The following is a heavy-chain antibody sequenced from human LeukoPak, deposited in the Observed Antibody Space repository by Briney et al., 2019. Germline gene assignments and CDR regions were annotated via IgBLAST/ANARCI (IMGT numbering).Heavy chain of an antibody. CDR3: ARHFDHPTAYFDS. Sequence: SETLSLTCAVYGGSFSRYYWSWIRQSPGKGLEWIGSIYSGGNTFYNPSLKGRLAISADTSKNHFSLRLKSVAAADTAVYFCARHFDHPTAYFDSWGQGSLVTVSS. J-gene: IGHJ4*02. CDR1: GGSFSRYY. CDR2: IYSGGNT. D-gene: IGHD1-14*01. V-gene: IGHV4-39*01.